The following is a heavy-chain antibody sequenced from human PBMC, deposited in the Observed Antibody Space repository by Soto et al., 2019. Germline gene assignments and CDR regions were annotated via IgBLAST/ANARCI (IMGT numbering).Heavy chain of an antibody. CDR3: AKDRYCSGGSCYAAFDY. D-gene: IGHD2-15*01. CDR2: ISGSGGST. Sequence: GGSLRLSCAASGFTFSSYAISWVRQAPGKGLEWVSAISGSGGSTYYADSVKGRFTISRDNSKNTLYLQMNSLRAEDTAVYYCAKDRYCSGGSCYAAFDYWGQGTLVTVSS. J-gene: IGHJ4*02. V-gene: IGHV3-23*01. CDR1: GFTFSSYA.